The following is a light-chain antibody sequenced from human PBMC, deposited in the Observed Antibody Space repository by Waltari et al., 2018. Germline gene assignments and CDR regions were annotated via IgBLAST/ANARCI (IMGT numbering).Light chain of an antibody. CDR2: DKN. J-gene: IGLJ3*02. CDR1: SLRSYY. Sequence: TQDPAVSVAMGQTVRITCQGDSLRSYYASWYRQRPGQAPILVMYDKNNRPSGVPDRFSGSSSENTAALTITGAQAEDEAYYYCHSRDASGVGGTFGGGTKLTVL. V-gene: IGLV3-19*01. CDR3: HSRDASGVGGT.